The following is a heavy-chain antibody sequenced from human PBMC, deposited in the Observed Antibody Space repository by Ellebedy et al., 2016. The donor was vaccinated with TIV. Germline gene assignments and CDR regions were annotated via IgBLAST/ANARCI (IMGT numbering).Heavy chain of an antibody. V-gene: IGHV4-59*13. CDR2: IYYSGST. CDR1: GGSISSYY. J-gene: IGHJ6*03. CDR3: ARGPPIYYYMDV. Sequence: SETLSLXXTVSGGSISSYYWCWIRQPPGKGLEWIGYIYYSGSTNYNPSLTSRVTISVDTSKNQFSLKLSSVTAADTAVYYCARGPPIYYYMDVWGKGTTVTVSS.